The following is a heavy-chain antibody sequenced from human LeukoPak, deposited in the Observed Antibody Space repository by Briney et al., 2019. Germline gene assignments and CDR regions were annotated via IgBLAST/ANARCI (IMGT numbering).Heavy chain of an antibody. CDR1: GFTFSSYS. J-gene: IGHJ3*01. CDR2: ISSSSNSI. CDR3: ARDITAMADPDTFDV. V-gene: IGHV3-48*01. Sequence: GGSLRLSCAASGFTFSSYSMNWVRQAPGKGLEWVSYISSSSNSIYYADSVKGRFTISRDNGKNSLYLQTNSLRAEDTAVYYCARDITAMADPDTFDVWGQGTMVTVSS. D-gene: IGHD5-18*01.